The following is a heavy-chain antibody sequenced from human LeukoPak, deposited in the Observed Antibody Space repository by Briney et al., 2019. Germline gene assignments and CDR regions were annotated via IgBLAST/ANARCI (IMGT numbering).Heavy chain of an antibody. CDR1: GYTFTTYG. J-gene: IGHJ4*02. V-gene: IGHV1-18*01. CDR3: ARDYCSGDSCYFDY. D-gene: IGHD2-15*01. Sequence: ASVKVSCKASGYTFTTYGTTWVRQAPGQGLEWMGWISGNNGNTNSAQKLQGRVTLTTDTSTSTAYMELRSLRSDDTAVYYCARDYCSGDSCYFDYWGQGTLVTVSS. CDR2: ISGNNGNT.